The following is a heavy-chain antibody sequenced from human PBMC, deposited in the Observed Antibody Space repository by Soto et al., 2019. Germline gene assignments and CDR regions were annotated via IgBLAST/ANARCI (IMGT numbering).Heavy chain of an antibody. CDR3: AKERNFWSGTAGFDS. Sequence: GGSLRLSCFGSGFTFRMFAMSWVRQAPGKGLEWISSISGSGGSTYYADSVKGRFTVSRDNSKTTVFLQMNSLRTEDTAVYFCAKERNFWSGTAGFDSWGQGSPVTVSS. V-gene: IGHV3-23*01. CDR1: GFTFRMFA. D-gene: IGHD3-3*01. J-gene: IGHJ5*01. CDR2: ISGSGGST.